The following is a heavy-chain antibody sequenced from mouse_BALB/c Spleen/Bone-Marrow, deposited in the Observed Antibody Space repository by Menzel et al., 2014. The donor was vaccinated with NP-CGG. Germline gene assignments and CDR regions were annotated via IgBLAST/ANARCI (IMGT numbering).Heavy chain of an antibody. V-gene: IGHV1S81*02. CDR2: INPSNGRT. CDR1: GYTFTTYW. CDR3: ARDYGYDAGFAWLVY. D-gene: IGHD2-14*01. J-gene: IGHJ3*01. Sequence: VQLQQSGAELVKPGASVKLSCRASGYTFTTYWMHWVRQRPGQGLEWIGEINPSNGRTNYNEKFKSKATLTVDKSSSTAYMQLSSLTSEDSAVYYCARDYGYDAGFAWLVYWGQGTLVTVSA.